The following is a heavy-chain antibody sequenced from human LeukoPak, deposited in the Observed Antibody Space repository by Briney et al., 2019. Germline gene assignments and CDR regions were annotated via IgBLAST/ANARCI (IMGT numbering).Heavy chain of an antibody. J-gene: IGHJ4*02. D-gene: IGHD6-19*01. CDR3: AKDTPLTTYTSGWSSNSFDY. Sequence: GGSLRLTCTVSGFTFSSFAMSWVRQAPGKGLEWVSTITGGSGAKYYADSVKGRFTISRDNSKDTLYLQMHSLRAEDTAVYFCAKDTPLTTYTSGWSSNSFDYWGQGTLVAVSS. CDR2: ITGGSGAK. V-gene: IGHV3-23*01. CDR1: GFTFSSFA.